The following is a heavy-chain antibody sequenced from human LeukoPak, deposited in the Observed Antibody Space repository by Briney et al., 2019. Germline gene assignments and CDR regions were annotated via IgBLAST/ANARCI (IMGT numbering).Heavy chain of an antibody. J-gene: IGHJ2*01. CDR3: ARDVDTAYYWYFDL. Sequence: ASVKVSCKASGYTFTGYYMHWVRQAPGQGLEWMGWINPNSGGTNYAQKFQGRVTMTRDTSISTAYMELSRLRSDDTAVYYCARDVDTAYYWYFDLWGRGTLVTVSS. V-gene: IGHV1-2*02. CDR2: INPNSGGT. D-gene: IGHD5-18*01. CDR1: GYTFTGYY.